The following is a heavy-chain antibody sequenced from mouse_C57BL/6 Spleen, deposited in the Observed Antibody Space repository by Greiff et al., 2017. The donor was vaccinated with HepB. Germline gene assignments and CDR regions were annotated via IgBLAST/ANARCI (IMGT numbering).Heavy chain of an antibody. J-gene: IGHJ1*03. CDR3: ARERWDFEV. CDR1: GYTFTSYW. Sequence: QVQLQQPGAELVRPGTSVKLSCKASGYTFTSYWMHWVKQRPGQGLEWIGVIDPSDSYTNYNQKFKGKATLAVDTSSSTAYMQLSSLTSEDSAVYYCARERWDFEVWGTGATVTVSS. V-gene: IGHV1-59*01. CDR2: IDPSDSYT.